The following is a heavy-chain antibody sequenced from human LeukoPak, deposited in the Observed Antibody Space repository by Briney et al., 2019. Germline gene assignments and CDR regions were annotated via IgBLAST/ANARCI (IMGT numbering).Heavy chain of an antibody. CDR3: AKHAYCAGGCQRRPREIAFDL. V-gene: IGHV4-59*08. Sequence: KTSETLSLTCSVSGGSISSYFWSWIRQSPGKGLEWIGYISNSGTTNYNPSLKGRVIISRDASRSQFSLDLIYVTAADTGVYYCAKHAYCAGGCQRRPREIAFDLWGQGTTVTVSS. J-gene: IGHJ3*01. CDR2: ISNSGTT. D-gene: IGHD2-21*02. CDR1: GGSISSYF.